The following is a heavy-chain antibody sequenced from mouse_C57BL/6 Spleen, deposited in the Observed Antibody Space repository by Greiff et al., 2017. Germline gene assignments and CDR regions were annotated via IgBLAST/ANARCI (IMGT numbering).Heavy chain of an antibody. CDR1: GYTFTHYW. J-gene: IGHJ2*01. Sequence: QVQLQQSGAELVRPGTSVKLSCTASGYTFTHYWIGWAKQRPGHGLGWIGDIYPGGGYTNYNEKFKGKAPLTEDTSTTTAYMQFSSLTAEDSALYYCARTLHYFDYWGQGTTLTVSS. V-gene: IGHV1-63*01. CDR2: IYPGGGYT. CDR3: ARTLHYFDY.